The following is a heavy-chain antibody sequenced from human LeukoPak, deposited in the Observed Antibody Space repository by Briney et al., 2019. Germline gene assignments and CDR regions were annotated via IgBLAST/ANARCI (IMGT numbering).Heavy chain of an antibody. CDR2: IYTSGST. J-gene: IGHJ6*02. Sequence: SQTLSLTCTVAGGSISSGSYYWSWIRQPAGKGLEGIGRIYTSGSTHYNPSLKSRVTISVDTSKNQFSLKLSSVTAADTAVYYCARMIVATIRIGVYFYHGMDVWGQGTTVTVSS. CDR1: GGSISSGSYY. V-gene: IGHV4-61*02. D-gene: IGHD5-12*01. CDR3: ARMIVATIRIGVYFYHGMDV.